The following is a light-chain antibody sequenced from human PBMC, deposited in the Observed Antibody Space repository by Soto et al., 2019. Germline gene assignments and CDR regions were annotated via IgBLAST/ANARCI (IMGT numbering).Light chain of an antibody. CDR2: KDT. CDR3: QSADSSGTYV. CDR1: ALPKQY. V-gene: IGLV3-25*03. Sequence: SYELTQPPSVSVSPGQTARITCSGDALPKQYAYWYQQKAGQAPVLVIYKDTERPSGIPERFSGSSSGTTVTLTISGAQAEDEADYYCQSADSSGTYVFGTGTKLTVL. J-gene: IGLJ1*01.